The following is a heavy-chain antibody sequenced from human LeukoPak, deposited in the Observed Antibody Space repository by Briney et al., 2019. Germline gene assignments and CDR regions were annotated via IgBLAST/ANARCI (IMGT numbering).Heavy chain of an antibody. J-gene: IGHJ3*02. CDR1: GFTFSDHY. V-gene: IGHV3-72*01. D-gene: IGHD3-9*01. CDR2: TRNKANSYTT. Sequence: GGSLTLSCAASGFTFSDHYMDWVRQSPGKGLEWVGRTRNKANSYTTEYAASVKGRFTISRDDSKNSLYLQMNSLKTEDTAVYYCARVSNYDILTGTDGIDIWGQGTMVTVSS. CDR3: ARVSNYDILTGTDGIDI.